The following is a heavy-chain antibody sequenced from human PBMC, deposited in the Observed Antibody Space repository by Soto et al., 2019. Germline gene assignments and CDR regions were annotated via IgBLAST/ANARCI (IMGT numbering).Heavy chain of an antibody. J-gene: IGHJ6*04. V-gene: IGHV3-74*01. D-gene: IGHD4-17*01. CDR1: GFTFSKYW. Sequence: PGGSLRLSCAASGFTFSKYWMHWVRQVPGEGLVWVSRIKNDGSGAIYADSVKGRFNITRDNAQNILYLQMNSLRAEDTAVYYCARDPPLTTVVVPTYYGIDVWGDVPTVPVSS. CDR2: IKNDGSGA. CDR3: ARDPPLTTVVVPTYYGIDV.